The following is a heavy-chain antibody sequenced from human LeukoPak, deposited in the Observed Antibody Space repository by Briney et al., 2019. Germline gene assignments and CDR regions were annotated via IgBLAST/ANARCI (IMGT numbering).Heavy chain of an antibody. CDR1: GGSFSGYY. Sequence: SETLSLTCAVYGGSFSGYYCSWIRQPPGKGLEWIGEINHSGSTNYNPSIQSRVTISADTSKSQFSMKLSCVTAADTAVYYCARVEDYDILTGYYNWGQGTLVTVSS. CDR3: ARVEDYDILTGYYN. V-gene: IGHV4-34*01. CDR2: INHSGST. D-gene: IGHD3-9*01. J-gene: IGHJ4*02.